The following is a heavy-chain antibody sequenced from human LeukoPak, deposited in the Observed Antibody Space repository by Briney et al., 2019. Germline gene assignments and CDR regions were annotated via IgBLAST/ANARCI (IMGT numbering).Heavy chain of an antibody. CDR1: GYTFTGNY. V-gene: IGHV1-2*02. CDR2: MNPKNGGT. CDR3: ARVYQPTYYYYGMDV. Sequence: GASVKVSCKASGYTFTGNYIHWLRQAPGQGLEWMGWMNPKNGGTNYALKFQGRVTMTGDTSINTAYLNLSGLRSEDTAVYYCARVYQPTYYYYGMDVWGQGTTVTVSS. D-gene: IGHD2-2*02. J-gene: IGHJ6*02.